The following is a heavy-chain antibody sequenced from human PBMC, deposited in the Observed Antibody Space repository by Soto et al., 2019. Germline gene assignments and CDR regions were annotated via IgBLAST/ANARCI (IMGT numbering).Heavy chain of an antibody. Sequence: PGGSLRLSCAASGFTFSSYGMHWVRQAPGKGLEWVAAISYDGSNKFYVDSVKGRFTISRDNSKNTLYLQMNGLRGEDTAVYYCAKGRGRPPTVTTSEFDSWGQGTLVTVSS. J-gene: IGHJ4*02. D-gene: IGHD4-17*01. CDR2: ISYDGSNK. V-gene: IGHV3-30*18. CDR3: AKGRGRPPTVTTSEFDS. CDR1: GFTFSSYG.